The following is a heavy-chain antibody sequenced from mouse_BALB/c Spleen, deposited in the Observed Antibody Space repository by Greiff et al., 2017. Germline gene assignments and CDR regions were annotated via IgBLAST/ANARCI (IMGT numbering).Heavy chain of an antibody. CDR3: ARDGNYLYAMDY. CDR1: GYTFTSYW. D-gene: IGHD2-1*01. Sequence: QVQLRQSGAELARPGASVKLSCKASGYTFTSYWMQWVKQRPGQGLEWIGAIYPGDGDTRYTQKFKGKATLTADKSSSTAYMQLSSLASEDSAVYYCARDGNYLYAMDYWGQGTSVTVSS. CDR2: IYPGDGDT. J-gene: IGHJ4*01. V-gene: IGHV1-87*01.